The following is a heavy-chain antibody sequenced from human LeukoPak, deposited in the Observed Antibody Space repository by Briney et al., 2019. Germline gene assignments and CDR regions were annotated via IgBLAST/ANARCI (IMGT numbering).Heavy chain of an antibody. J-gene: IGHJ4*02. D-gene: IGHD6-25*01. V-gene: IGHV3-7*03. CDR2: INEDESDR. Sequence: GGSLRLSCTASRFIFNSYWMTWVRQAPGKGLEWVAIINEDESDRYYVDSVKGRFTISRDNAKNSLYLQMNSLRAEDTAIYYCANHVRGQRVVDYWGQGTLVTVSS. CDR3: ANHVRGQRVVDY. CDR1: RFIFNSYW.